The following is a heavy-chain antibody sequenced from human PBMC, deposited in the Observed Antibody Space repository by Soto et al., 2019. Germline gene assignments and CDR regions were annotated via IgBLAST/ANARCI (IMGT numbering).Heavy chain of an antibody. D-gene: IGHD6-19*01. CDR1: GFTFSSSG. CDR2: ISYDGSNK. J-gene: IGHJ4*02. CDR3: ATDFSGWYGSSEYGF. V-gene: IGHV3-30*03. Sequence: GGSLRLSCAASGFTFSSSGIHWVRQAPGKGLEWVAVISYDGSNKSKNTLYLQMNSLRAEDTAVYYCATDFSGWYGSSEYGFWGQGTLVTVSS.